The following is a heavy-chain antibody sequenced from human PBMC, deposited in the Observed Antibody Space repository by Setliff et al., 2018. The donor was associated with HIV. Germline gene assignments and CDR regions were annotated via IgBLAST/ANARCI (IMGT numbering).Heavy chain of an antibody. CDR2: IKQDGSEK. Sequence: GGSLRLSCAGSGFSFSSYCMSWVRQSPGKGLEWVANIKQDGSEKHYVDSVKGRFTISRDDAENSLFLQLDSLRDEDTAVYYCARSQGIGNYYMDVWGKGTTVTVS. CDR3: ARSQGIGNYYMDV. D-gene: IGHD2-15*01. J-gene: IGHJ6*03. V-gene: IGHV3-7*01. CDR1: GFSFSSYC.